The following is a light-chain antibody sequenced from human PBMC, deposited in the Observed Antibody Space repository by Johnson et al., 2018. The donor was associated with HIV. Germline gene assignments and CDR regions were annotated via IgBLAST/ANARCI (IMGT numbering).Light chain of an antibody. CDR2: EDN. V-gene: IGLV1-51*02. CDR1: VSNIESYF. Sequence: QSVLTQPPSVSAAPGQTVNISCSGNVSNIESYFVSWYQQLPGAAPTLLIYEDNKRPSGIPDRFSGSKSGATATLGITGLQTGDEADYYCGIWDASLSPLDVFGTGTTITVL. CDR3: GIWDASLSPLDV. J-gene: IGLJ1*01.